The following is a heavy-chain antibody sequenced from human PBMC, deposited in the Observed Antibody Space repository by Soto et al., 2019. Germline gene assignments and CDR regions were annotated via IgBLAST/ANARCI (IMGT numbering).Heavy chain of an antibody. CDR3: ARRHEYCSSTSCYKYYYYYGMDV. CDR1: GYSFTSYW. V-gene: IGHV5-51*01. D-gene: IGHD2-2*01. Sequence: PGESLKISCKGSGYSFTSYWIGWVRQMPGKGLEWMGIIYPGDSDTRYSPSFQGQVTISADKSISTAYLQWSSLEASDTAMYYCARRHEYCSSTSCYKYYYYYGMDVWGQGTTVTVSS. J-gene: IGHJ6*02. CDR2: IYPGDSDT.